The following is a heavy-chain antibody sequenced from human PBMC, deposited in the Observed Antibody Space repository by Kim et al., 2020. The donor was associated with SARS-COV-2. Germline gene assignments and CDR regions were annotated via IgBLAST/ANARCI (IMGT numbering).Heavy chain of an antibody. D-gene: IGHD6-13*01. V-gene: IGHV3-20*01. CDR2: IKWNGGST. CDR1: GFTFDDYG. J-gene: IGHJ6*03. Sequence: GGSLRLSCAASGFTFDDYGMSWVRQAPGKGLEWVSGIKWNGGSTGYADSVKGRFTISRDNAKNSLYLQMNSLRAEDTALYHCARGGAAAPLTLGYYYYYMDVWSKETTITVAS. CDR3: ARGGAAAPLTLGYYYYYMDV.